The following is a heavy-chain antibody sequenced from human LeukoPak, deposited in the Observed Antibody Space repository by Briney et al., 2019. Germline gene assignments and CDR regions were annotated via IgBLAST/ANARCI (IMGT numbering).Heavy chain of an antibody. CDR3: ATNGDYNRHYDHYDMDV. V-gene: IGHV3-23*01. CDR2: INGNGGST. CDR1: GFTFSRYA. Sequence: GGSLRLSCAASGFTFSRYAMSWVRQAPGKGLEWISTINGNGGSTFYADSVKGRFTISRDNSKNTLYLQMNSLRVEDAAIYYCATNGDYNRHYDHYDMDVWGQGTTVTVSS. J-gene: IGHJ6*02. D-gene: IGHD4-17*01.